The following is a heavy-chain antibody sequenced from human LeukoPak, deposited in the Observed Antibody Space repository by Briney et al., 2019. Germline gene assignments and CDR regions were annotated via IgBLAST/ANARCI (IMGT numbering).Heavy chain of an antibody. Sequence: LTGGSLRLSCAASGFTFSSYEMNWVRQAPGKGLEWVSYISSSGSTIYYADSVKGRFTISRDNAKNSLYLQMNSLRAEDTAVYYCARDDYGGRGEFDYWGQGTLVTVSS. D-gene: IGHD4-23*01. J-gene: IGHJ4*02. CDR2: ISSSGSTI. CDR3: ARDDYGGRGEFDY. V-gene: IGHV3-48*03. CDR1: GFTFSSYE.